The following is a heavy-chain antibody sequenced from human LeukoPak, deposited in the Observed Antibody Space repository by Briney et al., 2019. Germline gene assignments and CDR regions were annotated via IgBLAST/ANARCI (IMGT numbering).Heavy chain of an antibody. D-gene: IGHD4-17*01. CDR3: ARDYGDHGGY. CDR1: AFTFSSYT. V-gene: IGHV3-48*04. J-gene: IGHJ4*02. Sequence: PGGSLRLSCIASAFTFSSYTMAWVRQAPGKGLEWVSYISSSSSTIYYADSVKGRFTISRDNAKNSLYLQMNSLRAEDTAVYYCARDYGDHGGYWGQGTLVTVSS. CDR2: ISSSSSTI.